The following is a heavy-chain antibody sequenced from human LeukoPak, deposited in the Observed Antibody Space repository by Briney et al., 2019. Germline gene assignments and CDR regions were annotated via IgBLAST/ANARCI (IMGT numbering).Heavy chain of an antibody. CDR2: ISAYNGNP. J-gene: IGHJ6*03. V-gene: IGHV1-18*01. CDR3: ARGRYCSSSSCYQIYYYYMDV. D-gene: IGHD2-2*01. CDR1: GYTFTSFG. Sequence: ASVKVSCXASGYTFTSFGISWVRQAPGQGLEWMAWISAYNGNPNYAQNLQGRVTMTTDTSTSTAYMELRSLRSDDTAVYYCARGRYCSSSSCYQIYYYYMDVWGKGTTVTVSS.